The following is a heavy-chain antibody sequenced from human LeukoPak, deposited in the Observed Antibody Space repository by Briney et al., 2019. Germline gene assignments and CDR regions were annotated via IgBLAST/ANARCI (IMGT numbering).Heavy chain of an antibody. Sequence: GGSLRLSCAASGFTFSNAWMSWVRQAPGKGLEWVGRIKSKTDGGTTDYAAPVKGRFTISRDDSKNTLYLQMNSLKTEDTAVYYCTSGDDTGLSTLFDYWGQGTLVTVSS. V-gene: IGHV3-15*01. CDR2: IKSKTDGGTT. J-gene: IGHJ4*02. CDR3: TSGDDTGLSTLFDY. D-gene: IGHD3-16*02. CDR1: GFTFSNAW.